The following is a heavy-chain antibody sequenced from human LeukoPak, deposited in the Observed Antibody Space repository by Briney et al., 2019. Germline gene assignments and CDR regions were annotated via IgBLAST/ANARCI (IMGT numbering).Heavy chain of an antibody. CDR1: GGSISSYY. Sequence: ETLSLTCTVSGGSISSYYWSWIRQPPGKGLEWIGYIYYSGSTNYNPSLKSRVTISVDTSKSQFSLKLSSVTAADTAVYYCARTSSSIRGVLKNWGQGTLVTVSS. CDR2: IYYSGST. J-gene: IGHJ4*02. D-gene: IGHD3-10*01. CDR3: ARTSSSIRGVLKN. V-gene: IGHV4-59*01.